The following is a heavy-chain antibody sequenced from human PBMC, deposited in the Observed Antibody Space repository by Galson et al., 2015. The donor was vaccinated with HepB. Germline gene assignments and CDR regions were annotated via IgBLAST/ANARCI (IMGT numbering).Heavy chain of an antibody. J-gene: IGHJ6*03. D-gene: IGHD3/OR15-3a*01. CDR1: GDSVSSNDSA. V-gene: IGHV6-1*01. CDR3: ARDRDWSPGYYYYVDV. CDR2: TYYRSRWYS. Sequence: CAISGDSVSSNDSAWIWIRQSPSGGLEWLGRTYYRSRWYSDYAVSVKSRIAIIPDTSKNQFSLQLKSVTPEDTAIYYCARDRDWSPGYYYYVDVWGRGTAVTVSS.